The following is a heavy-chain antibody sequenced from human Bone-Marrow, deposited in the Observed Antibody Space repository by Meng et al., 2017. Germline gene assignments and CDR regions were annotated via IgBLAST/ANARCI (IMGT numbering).Heavy chain of an antibody. J-gene: IGHJ4*02. CDR2: INPSRGDT. Sequence: QVKWGGGGAEAKKPGASVEVFCKVSGYNFTGGYWLYWGGQAPGQGLEWIGLINPSRGDTKYAHKFMGRVTMTSDTSISTAYMEMSGLTYDDTAVYYCAVQERGWGQGTLVTVSS. V-gene: IGHV1-2*07. CDR1: GYNFTGGYW. CDR3: AVQERG.